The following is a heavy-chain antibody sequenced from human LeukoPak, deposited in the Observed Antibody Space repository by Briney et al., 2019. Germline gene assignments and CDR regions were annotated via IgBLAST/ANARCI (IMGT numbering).Heavy chain of an antibody. CDR1: GGTFSSYV. J-gene: IGHJ5*02. CDR2: IIPIFGTA. V-gene: IGHV1-69*13. CDR3: ARDIYSGSGNLRWFDP. D-gene: IGHD3-10*01. Sequence: GASVKVSCKASGGTFSSYVISWVRQAPGQGLEWMGGIIPIFGTANYAQKFQGRVTITADESTSTAYMELSSLRSGDTAVYYCARDIYSGSGNLRWFDPWGQGTLVTVSS.